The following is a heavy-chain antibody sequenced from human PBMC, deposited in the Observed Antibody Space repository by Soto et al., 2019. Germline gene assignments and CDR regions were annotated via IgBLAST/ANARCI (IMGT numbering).Heavy chain of an antibody. CDR3: GKDMSY. CDR1: GFTFSNYW. Sequence: PGGSLRLSCAASGFTFSNYWMTWVRQAPGKGLEWVANIKQDGSEKYYVDSVKGLFTISRDNAKNSLYLQLNSLRAEDTAVYYCGKDMSYWGQGTLVTVSS. CDR2: IKQDGSEK. J-gene: IGHJ4*02. V-gene: IGHV3-7*01.